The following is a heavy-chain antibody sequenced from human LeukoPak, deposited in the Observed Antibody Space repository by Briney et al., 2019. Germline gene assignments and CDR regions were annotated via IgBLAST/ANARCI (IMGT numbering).Heavy chain of an antibody. V-gene: IGHV1-3*01. Sequence: KFQGRVTITRDTSASTAYMELSSLRSEDTAVYYCARSGYCSGGSCYPLGYFDYWGQGTLVTVSS. D-gene: IGHD2-15*01. J-gene: IGHJ4*02. CDR3: ARSGYCSGGSCYPLGYFDY.